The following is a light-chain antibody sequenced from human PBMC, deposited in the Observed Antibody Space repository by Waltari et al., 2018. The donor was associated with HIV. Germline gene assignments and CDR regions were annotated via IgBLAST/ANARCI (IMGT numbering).Light chain of an antibody. CDR1: NIGSLS. Sequence: SYVVSQPPSVSVAPGQTAAITCGGNNIGSLSVHWYQQRPGQAPVLVISYDNDRPSVIPERFSGSSSGNTATLTIRGVEAGDEADYYCQVWDSSSDHVLFGGGTKLTVL. J-gene: IGLJ2*01. CDR2: YDN. CDR3: QVWDSSSDHVL. V-gene: IGLV3-21*04.